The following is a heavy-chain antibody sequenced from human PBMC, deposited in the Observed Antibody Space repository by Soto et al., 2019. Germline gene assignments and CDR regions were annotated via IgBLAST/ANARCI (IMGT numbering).Heavy chain of an antibody. Sequence: EVQLLESGGDLVRPGTSLRLSCAGSGFTFQQYTMSWVRQAPGEGLEWVSSIYGSAARTFYADSVKGRFTISRDNSRNTVYLHMNNLRVEDTAVYNCAKDRHPDDRWDFDWWGRGTRVTVSS. J-gene: IGHJ4*02. CDR2: IYGSAART. CDR3: AKDRHPDDRWDFDW. V-gene: IGHV3-23*01. CDR1: GFTFQQYT. D-gene: IGHD3-3*01.